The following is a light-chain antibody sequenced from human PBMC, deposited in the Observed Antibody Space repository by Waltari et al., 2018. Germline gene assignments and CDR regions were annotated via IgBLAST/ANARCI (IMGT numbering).Light chain of an antibody. Sequence: QSALTQPASVSGSPGQSITISCTGTSSDVGNFNLVSWYQQHPGKVPKLIIYEVSKWPSGVSNHFSGSKSGNTASLTISGLRAEDEADYYCCSYAGSRTYVFGTGTKVTVL. J-gene: IGLJ1*01. CDR3: CSYAGSRTYV. CDR2: EVS. V-gene: IGLV2-23*02. CDR1: SSDVGNFNL.